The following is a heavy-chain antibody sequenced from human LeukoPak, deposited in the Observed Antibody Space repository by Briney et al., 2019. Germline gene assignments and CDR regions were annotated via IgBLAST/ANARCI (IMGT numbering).Heavy chain of an antibody. CDR2: VNLQGST. V-gene: IGHV4-4*02. Sequence: PSETLSLTCGVSGGSIANTNYWTWVRQPPGKGLEWIGEVNLQGSTNYNPSLMGRVAISVDTSENHISLQLTSVTAADTAVYYCAREGGPYRPLDYSGQGTLVTVSS. CDR3: AREGGPYRPLDY. CDR1: GGSIANTNY. J-gene: IGHJ4*02.